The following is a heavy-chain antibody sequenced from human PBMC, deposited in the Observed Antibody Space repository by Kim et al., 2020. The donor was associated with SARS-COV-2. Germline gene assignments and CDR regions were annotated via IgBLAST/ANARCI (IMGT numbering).Heavy chain of an antibody. CDR3: ARAYDFWSGFHSFGLDS. V-gene: IGHV3-30*01. D-gene: IGHD3-3*01. J-gene: IGHJ4*02. Sequence: SVKGRFTISRDNSENTLFLQMNSLRAEDTAVYYCARAYDFWSGFHSFGLDSWGQGTPVTVSS.